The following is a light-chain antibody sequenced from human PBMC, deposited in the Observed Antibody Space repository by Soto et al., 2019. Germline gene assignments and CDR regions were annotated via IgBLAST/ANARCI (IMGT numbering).Light chain of an antibody. CDR2: GAS. CDR3: QQYGSSPRT. Sequence: GDRVTIACRASPIISNYLNLYQQKPGQAPRLLIYGASNRATGIPDRFSGSGSGTDFTLTITRLEPEDFAVYFCQQYGSSPRTFGQGTRLENK. V-gene: IGKV3-20*01. J-gene: IGKJ5*01. CDR1: PIISNY.